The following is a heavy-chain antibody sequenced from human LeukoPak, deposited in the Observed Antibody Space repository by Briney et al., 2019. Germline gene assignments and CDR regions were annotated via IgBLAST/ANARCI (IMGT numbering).Heavy chain of an antibody. V-gene: IGHV4-39*07. CDR1: GGSISNSSYY. Sequence: SETLSLTCTVSGGSISNSSYYWGWVRQPPGKGLEWIGSIYYSGSTYYNPSLKSRVTISVDTSKNQFSLKLSSVTAADTAVYYCARDQFDAFDIWGQGTTVTVSS. CDR2: IYYSGST. CDR3: ARDQFDAFDI. J-gene: IGHJ3*02. D-gene: IGHD5-24*01.